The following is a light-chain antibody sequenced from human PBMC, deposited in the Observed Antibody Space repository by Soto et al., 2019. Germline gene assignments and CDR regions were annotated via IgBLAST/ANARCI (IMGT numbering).Light chain of an antibody. V-gene: IGLV4-69*01. CDR2: LNSDGSH. J-gene: IGLJ7*01. CDR1: SGHSSYA. CDR3: QTWGTGGAV. Sequence: HLVLTQSPSASASLGASVKLTCTLSSGHSSYAIAWHQQQPEKGPRYLMKLNSDGSHSKGDGIPDRFSGSSSGAERYLTISSLQSEDEADYYCQTWGTGGAVFGGGTQLTVL.